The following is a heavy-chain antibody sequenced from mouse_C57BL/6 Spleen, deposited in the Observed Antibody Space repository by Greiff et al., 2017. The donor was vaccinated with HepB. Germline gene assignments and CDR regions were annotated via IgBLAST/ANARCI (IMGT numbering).Heavy chain of an antibody. D-gene: IGHD2-1*01. Sequence: EVKVVESEGGLVQPGSSMKLSCTASGFTFSDYYMAWVRQVPEKGLEWVANINYDGSSTYYLDSLKSRFIISRDIAKNILYLQMSSLKSEDTATYYCARDVGYGNFFFDYWGQGTTLTVSS. CDR3: ARDVGYGNFFFDY. CDR2: INYDGSST. CDR1: GFTFSDYY. J-gene: IGHJ2*01. V-gene: IGHV5-16*01.